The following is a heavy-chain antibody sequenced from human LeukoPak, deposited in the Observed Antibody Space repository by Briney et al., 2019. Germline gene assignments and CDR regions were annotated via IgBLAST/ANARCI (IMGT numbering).Heavy chain of an antibody. Sequence: MTGGSLRLSCAASGFTFSSYSMNWVRQAPGKGLEWVSSISSSSSYIYYADSVKGRFTISRDNAKNSLYLQMNSLRAEDTAVYYCARSYGAQYDFDYWGQGTLVTVSS. CDR2: ISSSSSYI. J-gene: IGHJ4*02. D-gene: IGHD4-17*01. CDR3: ARSYGAQYDFDY. CDR1: GFTFSSYS. V-gene: IGHV3-21*01.